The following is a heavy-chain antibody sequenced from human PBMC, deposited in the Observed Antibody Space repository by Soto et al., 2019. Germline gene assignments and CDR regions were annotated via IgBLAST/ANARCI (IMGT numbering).Heavy chain of an antibody. CDR1: GFTFSGSA. Sequence: EVQLVESGGGLVQPGGSLKLSCAASGFTFSGSAMHGVRQASGKGLEWVGRIRSKANSYATAYAASVKGRFTISRDDSRNTAYLQMNSLKTEDTAVYYCTRLHTYACDCWGQGTLVTVSS. J-gene: IGHJ4*02. CDR3: TRLHTYACDC. V-gene: IGHV3-73*01. CDR2: IRSKANSYAT. D-gene: IGHD2-2*01.